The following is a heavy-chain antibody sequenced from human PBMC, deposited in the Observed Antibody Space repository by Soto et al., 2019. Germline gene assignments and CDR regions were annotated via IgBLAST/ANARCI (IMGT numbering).Heavy chain of an antibody. Sequence: QVQLVESGGGVVQPGRSLRLSCAASGFTFSSYGMHWVRQAPGKGLEWVAVISYDGSNKYYADSVKGRFTISRDNSKNTLYLQMNSLRAEDTAVYYCAKNTAMVTFGFDYWGQGTLVTVSS. CDR2: ISYDGSNK. D-gene: IGHD5-18*01. V-gene: IGHV3-30*18. J-gene: IGHJ4*02. CDR1: GFTFSSYG. CDR3: AKNTAMVTFGFDY.